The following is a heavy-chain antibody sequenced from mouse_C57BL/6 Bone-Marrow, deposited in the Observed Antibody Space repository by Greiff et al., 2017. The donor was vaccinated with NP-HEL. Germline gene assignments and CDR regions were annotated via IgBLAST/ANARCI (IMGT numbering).Heavy chain of an antibody. CDR1: GFSLTSYG. CDR3: AKCLNYYGSSYLYYYAMDY. D-gene: IGHD1-1*01. V-gene: IGHV2-5*01. CDR2: IWRGGST. J-gene: IGHJ4*01. Sequence: VQLQQSGPGLVQPSQSLSITCTVSGFSLTSYGVHWVRQSPGKGLEWLGVIWRGGSTDYNAAFMSRLSITKDNSKSQVFFKMNSLQADDTAIYYCAKCLNYYGSSYLYYYAMDYWGQGTSVTVSS.